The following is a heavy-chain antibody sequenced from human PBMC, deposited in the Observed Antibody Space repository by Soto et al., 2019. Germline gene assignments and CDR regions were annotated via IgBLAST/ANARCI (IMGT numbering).Heavy chain of an antibody. CDR3: VRGGSNYAS. D-gene: IGHD4-4*01. V-gene: IGHV3-7*01. Sequence: EVQLVESGGGLVQPGGSLRLSCTAAGFTFSDSWMTWVRQAPGKGREWVARIKPDESEKKYADSVKGRFSISRDNAKNSMYVQMDSLRGEDTAVYYCVRGGSNYASWGQGTLVTVSS. J-gene: IGHJ5*02. CDR1: GFTFSDSW. CDR2: IKPDESEK.